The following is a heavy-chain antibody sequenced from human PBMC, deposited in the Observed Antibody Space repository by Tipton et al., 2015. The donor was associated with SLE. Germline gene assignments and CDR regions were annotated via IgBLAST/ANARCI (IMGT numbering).Heavy chain of an antibody. D-gene: IGHD3-22*01. CDR3: VADSSGYYDFHH. Sequence: TLSLTCDVSGYFISRGYYWAWIRQPPGKGLEWIGTISHSGSTYYNPSLKSRLTISVDTSKNQFSLKLSNVTAADTAVYYCVADSSGYYDFHHWGQGTLVTVSS. CDR1: GYFISRGYY. CDR2: ISHSGST. V-gene: IGHV4-38-2*01. J-gene: IGHJ1*01.